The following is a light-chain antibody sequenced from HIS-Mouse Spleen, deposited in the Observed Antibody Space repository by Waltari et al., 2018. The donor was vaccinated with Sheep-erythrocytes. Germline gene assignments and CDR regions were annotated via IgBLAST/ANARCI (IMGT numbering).Light chain of an antibody. CDR3: QQFNSYPHGYT. V-gene: IGKV1-13*02. CDR2: DAS. J-gene: IGKJ2*01. Sequence: AIQLTQSPSSRSASVGDRVTITCRASQGISSALARYQQKPGKAPKLLIYDASSLESGVPSRFSGSGSGTDFTLTISSLQPEDFATYYCQQFNSYPHGYTFGQGTKLEIK. CDR1: QGISSA.